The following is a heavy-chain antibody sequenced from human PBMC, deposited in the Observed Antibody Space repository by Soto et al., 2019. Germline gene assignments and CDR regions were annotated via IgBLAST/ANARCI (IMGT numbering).Heavy chain of an antibody. CDR2: ISGSGGST. J-gene: IGHJ4*02. D-gene: IGHD6-19*01. Sequence: PGGSLRLSCAASGFTFSSYAMSWVRQAPGKGLEWVSAISGSGGSTYYADSVKGRFTISRDNSKNTLYLQMNSLRAEDTAVYYCAKDPDSSGSLPGNYFDYWGQGTLVPVSS. CDR3: AKDPDSSGSLPGNYFDY. CDR1: GFTFSSYA. V-gene: IGHV3-23*01.